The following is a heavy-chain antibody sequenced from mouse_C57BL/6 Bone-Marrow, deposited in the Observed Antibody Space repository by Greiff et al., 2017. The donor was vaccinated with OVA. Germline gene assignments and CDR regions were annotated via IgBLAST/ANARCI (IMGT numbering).Heavy chain of an antibody. CDR3: ARGELTGAVPALFSY. CDR1: GFNIKNTY. CDR2: IDPANGNT. J-gene: IGHJ3*01. D-gene: IGHD4-1*01. Sequence: VQLQQSVAELVRPGASVKLSCTASGFNIKNTYMHWVKQRPEQGLEWIGRIDPANGNTKYAPKFQGKATITADTSSNTAYLQLSSLTSEDPAIYFCARGELTGAVPALFSYWGQGTLVTVSA. V-gene: IGHV14-3*01.